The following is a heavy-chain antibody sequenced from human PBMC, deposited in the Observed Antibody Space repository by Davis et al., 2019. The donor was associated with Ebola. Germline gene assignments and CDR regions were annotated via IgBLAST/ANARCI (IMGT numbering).Heavy chain of an antibody. CDR2: IYDQST. CDR1: GFTVSSNH. Sequence: GESLKISCTASGFTVSSNHMSWVRQAPGKGLEWVSVIYDQSTAYADAVRGRFIISRDKSNNTLYLEMSSPRVDDTAVYYCATTQWLREFDNWGQGTLVTVSS. V-gene: IGHV3-53*05. D-gene: IGHD6-19*01. J-gene: IGHJ4*02. CDR3: ATTQWLREFDN.